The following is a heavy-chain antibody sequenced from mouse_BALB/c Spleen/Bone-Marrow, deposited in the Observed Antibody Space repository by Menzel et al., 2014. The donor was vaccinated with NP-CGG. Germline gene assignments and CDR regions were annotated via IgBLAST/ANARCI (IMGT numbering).Heavy chain of an antibody. CDR3: ASTAGTNYDYFAY. CDR1: GYTFTENA. J-gene: IGHJ2*01. CDR2: ISTYSGNT. D-gene: IGHD1-2*01. V-gene: IGHV1-67*01. Sequence: VQRVESGPELVRPGVSVKISCKDSGYTFTENAMHWVKQSHAESLEWIGVISTYSGNTNYNQKFKGKATMTVDKSSSTAYMELARLAAEDSAIYYCASTAGTNYDYFAYWGQGTTLTVSS.